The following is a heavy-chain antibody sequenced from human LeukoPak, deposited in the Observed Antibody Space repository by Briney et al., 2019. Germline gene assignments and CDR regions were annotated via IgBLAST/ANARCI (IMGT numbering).Heavy chain of an antibody. J-gene: IGHJ3*02. Sequence: SETLSLTCAVYGGSFSGYYWSCLRQPPGKGLEWIGYIYYSGSTNYNPSLKSRVTISVDTSKNQFSLKLSSVTAADTAVYYCAREAHYYYDSSGYYLTAHDAFDIWGQGTMVTVSS. CDR2: IYYSGST. V-gene: IGHV4-59*01. CDR1: GGSFSGYY. D-gene: IGHD3-22*01. CDR3: AREAHYYYDSSGYYLTAHDAFDI.